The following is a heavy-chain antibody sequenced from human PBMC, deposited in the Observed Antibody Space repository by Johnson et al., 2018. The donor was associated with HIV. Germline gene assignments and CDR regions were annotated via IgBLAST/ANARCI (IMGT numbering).Heavy chain of an antibody. CDR1: GFIFSSYV. CDR3: TPGRSGAFDI. D-gene: IGHD1-26*01. J-gene: IGHJ3*02. CDR2: ISYDGSNK. V-gene: IGHV3-30*04. Sequence: QVQLVESGGGVVQPGMSLRVSCAASGFIFSSYVMYWVRQAPGKGLEWVAVISYDGSNKYYADSVKGRFTISRDNSRNTLYLQMNSLKTEDTAVYYCTPGRSGAFDIWGQGTMVTVSS.